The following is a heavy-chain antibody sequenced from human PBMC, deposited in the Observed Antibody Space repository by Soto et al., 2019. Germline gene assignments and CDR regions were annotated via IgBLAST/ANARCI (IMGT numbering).Heavy chain of an antibody. Sequence: ASVKVSCKASGYTFTSYYMHRVRQAPGQGLEWMGIINPSGGSTSYAQKFQGRVTMTRDTSTSTVYMELSSLRSEDTAVYYCARDRRRITICGVVGVYYYYGMDVWGQGTTVTVSS. CDR2: INPSGGST. CDR3: ARDRRRITICGVVGVYYYYGMDV. CDR1: GYTFTSYY. D-gene: IGHD3-3*01. J-gene: IGHJ6*02. V-gene: IGHV1-46*01.